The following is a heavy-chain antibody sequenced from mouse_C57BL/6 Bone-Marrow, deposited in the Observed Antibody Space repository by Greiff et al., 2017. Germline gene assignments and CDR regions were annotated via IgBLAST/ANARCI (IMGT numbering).Heavy chain of an antibody. J-gene: IGHJ4*01. D-gene: IGHD3-2*02. CDR3: AAQASYYAMDY. Sequence: VQVVESGAELARPGASVKLSCKASGYTFTSYGISWVKQRTGQGLEWIGEIYPRSGNTYYNEKFKGKATLTADKSSSTAYMELRSLTSEDSAVYFCAAQASYYAMDYWGQGTSVTVSS. CDR2: IYPRSGNT. V-gene: IGHV1-81*01. CDR1: GYTFTSYG.